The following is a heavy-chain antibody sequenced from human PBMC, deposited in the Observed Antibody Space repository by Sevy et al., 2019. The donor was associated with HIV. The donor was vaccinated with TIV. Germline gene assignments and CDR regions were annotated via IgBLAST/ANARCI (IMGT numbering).Heavy chain of an antibody. V-gene: IGHV3-7*01. CDR2: IKQDGSER. CDR1: GFTFSTYW. Sequence: GGSLRLSCAASGFTFSTYWMSWVRQAPGKGREWVANIKQDGSERYYVDSVKGRFTISRDNAKNSLYLQMNSLRAEDTAVYYCARYYYDSSGYYLFDYWGQGTLVTVSS. D-gene: IGHD3-22*01. CDR3: ARYYYDSSGYYLFDY. J-gene: IGHJ4*02.